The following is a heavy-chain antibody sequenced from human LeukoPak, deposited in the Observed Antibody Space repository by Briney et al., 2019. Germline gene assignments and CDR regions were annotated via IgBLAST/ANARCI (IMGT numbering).Heavy chain of an antibody. CDR2: LSNNGGTT. J-gene: IGHJ4*02. Sequence: PGGSLRLSGSAPGFTFSTYTMHWVGQAPGNGLKYVSGLSNNGGTTYYADSVKGRFSTSRDNSKDTLYLQMSSLRAEDTAVYYCVKDPAKNYYGSGSYYNGGIDYWGQGTLVTVSS. CDR3: VKDPAKNYYGSGSYYNGGIDY. D-gene: IGHD3-10*01. CDR1: GFTFSTYT. V-gene: IGHV3-64D*06.